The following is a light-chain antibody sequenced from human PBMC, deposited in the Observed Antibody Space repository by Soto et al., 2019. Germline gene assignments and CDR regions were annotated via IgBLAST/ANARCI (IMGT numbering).Light chain of an antibody. CDR1: QSISNW. CDR2: DVS. J-gene: IGKJ2*01. Sequence: DIQMTQSPSTLSASVGDRVTITCRASQSISNWLAWYQQKPGKAPTLLIYDVSRLESGVPSRFSGSGSGTEFTLTINSLQPDDFATDYCQQYDTYYTFGQGTKVAIK. CDR3: QQYDTYYT. V-gene: IGKV1-5*01.